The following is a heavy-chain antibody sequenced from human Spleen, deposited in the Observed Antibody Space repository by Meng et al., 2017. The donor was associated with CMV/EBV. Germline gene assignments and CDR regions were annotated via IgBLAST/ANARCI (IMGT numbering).Heavy chain of an antibody. D-gene: IGHD3-3*01. J-gene: IGHJ4*02. V-gene: IGHV1-2*02. CDR3: ATFHARFLEWLGY. CDR1: EYTFTGYY. CDR2: IDPNGGGT. Sequence: ASVKVSCKASEYTFTGYYIHWVRQAPGQGLEWMGWIDPNGGGTNYAQKFQDRVTMTSDTSIRTAYMELSRLRSEDTAVYYCATFHARFLEWLGYWGQGTLVTVSS.